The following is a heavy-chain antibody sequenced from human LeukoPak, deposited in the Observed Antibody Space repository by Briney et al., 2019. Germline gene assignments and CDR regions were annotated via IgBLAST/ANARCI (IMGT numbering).Heavy chain of an antibody. CDR3: ARDGDTVLTRGYYYYLDV. CDR2: ISISSNYI. V-gene: IGHV3-21*01. Sequence: PGGSLRLSCAASGFTFSRYSMNWVRQAPGKGLEWVSSISISSNYIYYSDSVKGRFTISRDNAKKSLYLQMNGLRAEDTALYYCARDGDTVLTRGYYYYLDVWGKGTTVTVSS. CDR1: GFTFSRYS. D-gene: IGHD3-10*01. J-gene: IGHJ6*03.